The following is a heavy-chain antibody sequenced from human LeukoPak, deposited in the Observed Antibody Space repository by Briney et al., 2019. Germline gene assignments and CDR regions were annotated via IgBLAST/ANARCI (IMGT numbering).Heavy chain of an antibody. CDR3: ARDRRIAVAGFDY. J-gene: IGHJ4*02. CDR2: IYSGGST. D-gene: IGHD6-19*01. CDR1: GFTVSSNY. V-gene: IGHV3-53*01. Sequence: GGSLRLSCAAYGFTVSSNYMSWVRQGPGKGLEWVSVIYSGGSTYYADSVKGRFTISRDNSKNTLYLQMNSLRAEDTAVYYCARDRRIAVAGFDYWGQGTLVSVSS.